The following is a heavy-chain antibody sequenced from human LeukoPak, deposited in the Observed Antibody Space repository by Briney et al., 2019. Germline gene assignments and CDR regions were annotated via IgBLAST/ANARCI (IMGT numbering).Heavy chain of an antibody. V-gene: IGHV1-69*06. CDR1: GYTFTGYY. D-gene: IGHD3-3*01. Sequence: SVKVSCKASGYTFTGYYMHWVRQAPGQGLEWMGGIIPIFGTANYAQKFQGRVTITADKSTSTAYMELSSLRSEDTAVYYCARFLTIFGVVTKDYWGQGTLVTVSS. J-gene: IGHJ4*02. CDR3: ARFLTIFGVVTKDY. CDR2: IIPIFGTA.